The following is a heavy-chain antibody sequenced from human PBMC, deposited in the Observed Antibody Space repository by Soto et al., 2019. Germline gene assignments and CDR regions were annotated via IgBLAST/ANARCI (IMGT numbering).Heavy chain of an antibody. CDR3: ARYRREAVAGYTLDN. Sequence: PSETLSVTCTFSVGSISIKCWSWIRQPPGKGLEWIGHVYNSGSSNYNPSLKSRVTISEDTSKSQFSLKVNSMTAADTAVYYCARYRREAVAGYTLDNWGQGILVTVSS. J-gene: IGHJ4*02. V-gene: IGHV4-59*01. CDR2: VYNSGSS. CDR1: VGSISIKC. D-gene: IGHD6-13*01.